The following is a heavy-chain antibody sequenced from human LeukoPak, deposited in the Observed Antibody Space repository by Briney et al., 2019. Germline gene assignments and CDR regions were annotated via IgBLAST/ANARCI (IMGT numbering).Heavy chain of an antibody. V-gene: IGHV4-59*12. J-gene: IGHJ4*02. CDR3: ARCGFGELLMSHNFDY. D-gene: IGHD3-10*01. CDR1: GGSISSYY. Sequence: SETLSLTCTVSGGSISSYYWSWIRQPPGKGLEWIGYIYYSGSTNYNPSLKSRGTISVDTSKSQFSLRLSSVTAADTAVYYCARCGFGELLMSHNFDYWGQGTLVTVSS. CDR2: IYYSGST.